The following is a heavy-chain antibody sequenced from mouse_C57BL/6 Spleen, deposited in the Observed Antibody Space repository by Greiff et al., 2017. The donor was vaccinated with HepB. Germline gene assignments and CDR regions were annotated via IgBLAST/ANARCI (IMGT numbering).Heavy chain of an antibody. CDR1: GYTFTSYG. CDR2: IYPRSGNT. CDR3: ARSHYYGSPHYAMDY. Sequence: QVQLQQSGAELARPGASVKLSCKASGYTFTSYGISWVKQRTGQGLEWIGEIYPRSGNTYYNEKFKGKATLTADKSSSTAYMELRSLTSEDSAVYFCARSHYYGSPHYAMDYWGQGTSVTVSS. D-gene: IGHD1-1*01. V-gene: IGHV1-81*01. J-gene: IGHJ4*01.